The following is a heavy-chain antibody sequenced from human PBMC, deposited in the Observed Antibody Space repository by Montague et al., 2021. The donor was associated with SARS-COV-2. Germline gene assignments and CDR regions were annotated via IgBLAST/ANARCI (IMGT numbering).Heavy chain of an antibody. J-gene: IGHJ4*02. V-gene: IGHV4-34*01. CDR3: ARGGGYSYGALDY. CDR2: INHSGST. CDR1: GGSFSGYY. Sequence: SETLSLTCTVSGGSFSGYYWSWIRKPPGKGLEWIGEINHSGSTNYNPSLKSRVTISVDTSKKQFSLRLNSVTAADTAVYYCARGGGYSYGALDYWGQGTLVTVSS. D-gene: IGHD5-18*01.